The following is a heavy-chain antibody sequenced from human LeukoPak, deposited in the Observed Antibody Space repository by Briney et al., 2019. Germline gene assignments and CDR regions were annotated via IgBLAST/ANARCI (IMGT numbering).Heavy chain of an antibody. J-gene: IGHJ4*02. CDR3: ARRLAVTGPYYFAY. Sequence: SETLTLSCTGSGGSISTYYWTWIRQPPGRGLEWIGYIYYSGITNYNPSLKSRVTMSVDTSRNQFSLRLNSVTAADTAVYYCARRLAVTGPYYFAYWGQGSLVTVSS. D-gene: IGHD4-11*01. CDR2: IYYSGIT. CDR1: GGSISTYY. V-gene: IGHV4-59*01.